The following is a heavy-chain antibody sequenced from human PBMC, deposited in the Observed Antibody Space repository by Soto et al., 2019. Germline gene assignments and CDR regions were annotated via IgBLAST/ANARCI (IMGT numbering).Heavy chain of an antibody. V-gene: IGHV3-21*01. CDR2: ISSSSSYI. CDR1: VFTVSSYS. Sequence: PRGSLRLSGAASVFTVSSYSMNWVRQAPGKGPEWVSSISSSSSYIYYADSVKGRFTISRDNAKNSLYLQMNSLRAEDTAVYYCARDLDVVVPAAIPMGMDVWGQGTTVTVSS. J-gene: IGHJ6*02. D-gene: IGHD2-2*02. CDR3: ARDLDVVVPAAIPMGMDV.